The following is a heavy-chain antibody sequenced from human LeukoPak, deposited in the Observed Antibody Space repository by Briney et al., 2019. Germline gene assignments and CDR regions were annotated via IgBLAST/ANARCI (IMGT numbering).Heavy chain of an antibody. CDR3: ATDLLLPHDY. CDR1: GYSVSDYY. D-gene: IGHD2/OR15-2a*01. CDR2: INPNTGGT. J-gene: IGHJ4*02. V-gene: IGHV1-2*02. Sequence: ASVKVSCKTSGYSVSDYYMHWVRQAPGQGLEWMGWINPNTGGTKYAQEFQGRVTMTEDTSTDTAYMELSSLRSEDTAVYYCATDLLLPHDYWGQGTLVTVSS.